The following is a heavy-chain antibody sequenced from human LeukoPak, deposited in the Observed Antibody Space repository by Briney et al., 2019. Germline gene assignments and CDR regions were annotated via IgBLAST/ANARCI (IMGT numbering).Heavy chain of an antibody. Sequence: GGSLRLSCVASGFTFNSYAMSWVRQPPGKGLEWVSSISGIGGRTYHADSVKGRFTISRDNSKNTLYLQMKSLRAEDTALYYCARVPRRRDSVAHHYLYYMDVWGTGTSVTVSS. V-gene: IGHV3-23*01. J-gene: IGHJ6*03. D-gene: IGHD4-23*01. CDR1: GFTFNSYA. CDR3: ARVPRRRDSVAHHYLYYMDV. CDR2: ISGIGGRT.